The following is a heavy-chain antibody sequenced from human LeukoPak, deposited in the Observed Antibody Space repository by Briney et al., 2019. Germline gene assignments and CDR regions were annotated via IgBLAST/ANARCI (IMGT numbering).Heavy chain of an antibody. CDR2: IYSGGRT. Sequence: GGSLRLSCVASGFIVGSNYMSWVRQAPGKGLEWVSVIYSGGRTYYADSVKGRFTISRDNSKSTLYLQMNSLRAEDTAVYYCARGDVYFDYWGQGTLVTVSS. CDR1: GFIVGSNY. J-gene: IGHJ4*02. V-gene: IGHV3-53*01. CDR3: ARGDVYFDY. D-gene: IGHD2-21*02.